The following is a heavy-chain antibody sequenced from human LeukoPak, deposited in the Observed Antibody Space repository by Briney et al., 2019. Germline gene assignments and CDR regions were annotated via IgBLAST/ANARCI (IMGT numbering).Heavy chain of an antibody. CDR2: ISDSGNT. CDR1: GGSISGYY. J-gene: IGHJ6*02. Sequence: SETLSLTCTVSGGSISGYYWSWIRQPPGKGLEWIGYISDSGNTKYNPSLKSRVTMSLDTSKNQLSLKLDSVTAADTAVYYCARFGVDYDMDVWGQGTTVAVSS. CDR3: ARFGVDYDMDV. V-gene: IGHV4-59*08. D-gene: IGHD3-16*01.